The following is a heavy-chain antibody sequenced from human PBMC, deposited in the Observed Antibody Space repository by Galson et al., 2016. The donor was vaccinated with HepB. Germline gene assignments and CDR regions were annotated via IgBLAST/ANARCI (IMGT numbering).Heavy chain of an antibody. D-gene: IGHD1-26*01. V-gene: IGHV1-3*01. Sequence: SVKVSCKAPGYTFTNYAMHWVRQAPGQRLEWMRWINPGNGDTKYSQKFQGRVTISRDTSASTAYMELSSLISEDTAVYYCAREGSYYTLDYWGQGTLVTVSS. CDR2: INPGNGDT. J-gene: IGHJ4*02. CDR3: AREGSYYTLDY. CDR1: GYTFTNYA.